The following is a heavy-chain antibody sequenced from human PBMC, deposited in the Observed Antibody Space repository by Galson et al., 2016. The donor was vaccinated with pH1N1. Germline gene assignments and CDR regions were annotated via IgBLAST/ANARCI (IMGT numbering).Heavy chain of an antibody. V-gene: IGHV1-46*03. CDR3: IRDLGRLRDF. Sequence: SVKVSCKASGYIFTRDYFHWVRQAPGQGLEWMGVIDPSNGGTTFAQKFQGLVTMTRDTSTSTVYMEVSGLKSDDTAVYDCIRDLGRLRDFWGQGTLVTVSS. CDR2: IDPSNGGT. J-gene: IGHJ4*02. D-gene: IGHD7-27*01. CDR1: GYIFTRDY.